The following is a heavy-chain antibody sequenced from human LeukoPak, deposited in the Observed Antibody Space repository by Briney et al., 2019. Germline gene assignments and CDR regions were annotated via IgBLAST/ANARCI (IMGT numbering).Heavy chain of an antibody. J-gene: IGHJ6*03. V-gene: IGHV1-46*01. CDR3: ARALPHVRSGYYYYYMDV. CDR2: INPSGGST. D-gene: IGHD6-25*01. CDR1: GYTFTSYG. Sequence: ASVKVSCKASGYTFTSYGISWVRQAPGQGLEWMGIINPSGGSTGYAQKFQGRGTMTRDTATSTVYMELNSLRSDDTAVYHCARALPHVRSGYYYYYMDVWGKGTTVTISS.